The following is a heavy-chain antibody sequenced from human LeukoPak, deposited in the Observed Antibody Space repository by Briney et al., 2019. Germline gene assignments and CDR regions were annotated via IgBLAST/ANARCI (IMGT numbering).Heavy chain of an antibody. CDR3: ARDLPRTSAFDY. Sequence: SETLSLPCTVSGGSINTYYWNWIRQPPGKGLEWIGYIYSSGSTNYNPSLKSRVTISVDTSKKQFSLRLSSVTAADTAVYYCARDLPRTSAFDYWGQGTLVTVSS. V-gene: IGHV4-59*12. CDR2: IYSSGST. J-gene: IGHJ4*02. CDR1: GGSINTYY.